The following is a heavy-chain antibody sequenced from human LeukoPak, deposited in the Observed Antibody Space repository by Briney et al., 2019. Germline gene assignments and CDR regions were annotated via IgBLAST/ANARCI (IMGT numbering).Heavy chain of an antibody. CDR3: ARDLYYYDSSGYFNYYYYYGMDV. V-gene: IGHV3-33*01. Sequence: GGSLRLSCAASGFTFSSYGMHWVRQAPGKGLEWVAVIWYDGSTKYYADSVKGRFTISRDNSKNTLYLQMNSLRAEDTAVYYCARDLYYYDSSGYFNYYYYYGMDVWGQGTTVTVSS. CDR1: GFTFSSYG. J-gene: IGHJ6*02. D-gene: IGHD3-22*01. CDR2: IWYDGSTK.